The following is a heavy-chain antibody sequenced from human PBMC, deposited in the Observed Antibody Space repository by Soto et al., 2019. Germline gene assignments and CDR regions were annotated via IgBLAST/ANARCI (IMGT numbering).Heavy chain of an antibody. CDR2: ISAYNGNT. CDR1: GYTFTSYG. V-gene: IGHV1-18*01. Sequence: VSLKVSWKASGYTFTSYGISWARQSPGQGLEWMGWISAYNGNTNYAQKLQGRVTMTTDTSTSTAYMELRSLRSDDTAVYYCARIMICGVVILPYGMDVWGQGTTVNGSS. D-gene: IGHD3-3*01. CDR3: ARIMICGVVILPYGMDV. J-gene: IGHJ6*02.